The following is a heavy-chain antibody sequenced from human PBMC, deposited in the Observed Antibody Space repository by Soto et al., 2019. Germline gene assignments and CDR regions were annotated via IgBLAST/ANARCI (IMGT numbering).Heavy chain of an antibody. V-gene: IGHV4-31*03. CDR1: GDSINSGTYY. J-gene: IGHJ4*02. D-gene: IGHD3-22*01. CDR2: IYYNGST. CDR3: ARDRSGYGYDVDN. Sequence: QVQLQESGPGLVKPSQTLSLTCTVSGDSINSGTYYWNWIRQHPGKGLEWIGYIYYNGSTYCNPSLKSRLSISVGTSKNHFALDLRSVTAADKAVYYCARDRSGYGYDVDNWGQGTLVPVS.